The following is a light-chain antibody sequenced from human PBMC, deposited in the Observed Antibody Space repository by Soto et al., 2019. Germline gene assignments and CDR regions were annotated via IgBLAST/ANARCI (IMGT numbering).Light chain of an antibody. J-gene: IGLJ1*01. CDR3: QSYDSSLSGLYV. Sequence: QSVLTQPPSVSGAPGQRVTISCTGSSSNIGAGYDVHWYQQLPGTAPKLLIYANINRPSGVPDRFSGSKSGTSASLAITGLQAEDEADYSCQSYDSSLSGLYVFGTGTKLTVL. CDR2: ANI. V-gene: IGLV1-40*01. CDR1: SSNIGAGYD.